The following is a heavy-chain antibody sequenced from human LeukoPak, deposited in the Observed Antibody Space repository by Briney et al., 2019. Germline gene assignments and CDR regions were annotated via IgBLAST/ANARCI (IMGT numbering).Heavy chain of an antibody. CDR1: GGSIRSGRYY. CDR2: FYTSGST. V-gene: IGHV4-61*09. CDR3: ARGSVGGGNFYNYYMDV. J-gene: IGHJ6*03. D-gene: IGHD5/OR15-5a*01. Sequence: PSETLSLTCTVSGGSIRSGRYYWSLIRQPAGKGLEWIGHFYTSGSTNYNPSLKSRVTISGDPSKNQFSLKLNSVTAADTAVYYCARGSVGGGNFYNYYMDVWGKGTTVTVSS.